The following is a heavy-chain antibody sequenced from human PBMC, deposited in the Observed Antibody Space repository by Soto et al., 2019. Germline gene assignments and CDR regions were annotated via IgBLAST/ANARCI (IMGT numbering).Heavy chain of an antibody. V-gene: IGHV4-34*01. D-gene: IGHD3-3*01. Sequence: PSETLSLTCAVYGGSFSGYYWSWTRQPPGKGLEWIGEINHSGSTNYNPSLKSRVTISVDTSKNQFSLKLSSVTAADTAVYYCARGRRYDFWSGYYLNWFDPWGQGTLVTVSS. CDR2: INHSGST. J-gene: IGHJ5*02. CDR1: GGSFSGYY. CDR3: ARGRRYDFWSGYYLNWFDP.